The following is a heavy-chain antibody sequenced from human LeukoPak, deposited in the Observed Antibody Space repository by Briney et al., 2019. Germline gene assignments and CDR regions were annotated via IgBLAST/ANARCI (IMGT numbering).Heavy chain of an antibody. CDR1: GGSISSGGYY. V-gene: IGHV4-31*03. CDR2: IHYSGST. Sequence: SETLSLTCTVSGGSISSGGYYWSWIRQHPGKGLEWIGYIHYSGSTYYNPSLKSRVTISVDTSKNQFSLKLSSVTAADTAVYYCAREGGPGSGYNYWGQGTLVTVSS. CDR3: AREGGPGSGYNY. D-gene: IGHD3-3*01. J-gene: IGHJ4*02.